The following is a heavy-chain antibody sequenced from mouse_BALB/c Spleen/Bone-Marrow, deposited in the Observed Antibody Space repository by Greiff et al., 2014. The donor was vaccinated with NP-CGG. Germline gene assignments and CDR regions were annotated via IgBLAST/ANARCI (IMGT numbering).Heavy chain of an antibody. Sequence: VQLQQSGAELARPGASVKLSCKASGYTFTSYWMQWVKQRPGQGLEWIGAIYPGDGDTRNTQKFKGKATLTADKSSSTAYMQLSSLASEDSAVYYCARNYYYGSSWSAMDYWGQGTSVIVSS. CDR2: IYPGDGDT. V-gene: IGHV1-87*01. J-gene: IGHJ4*01. CDR1: GYTFTSYW. D-gene: IGHD1-1*01. CDR3: ARNYYYGSSWSAMDY.